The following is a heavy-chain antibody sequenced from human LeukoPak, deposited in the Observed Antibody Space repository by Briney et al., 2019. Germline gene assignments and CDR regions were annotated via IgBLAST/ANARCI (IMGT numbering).Heavy chain of an antibody. CDR2: IYYSGST. CDR3: ARDPLTPSGSYSGY. Sequence: SETLSLTCTVSGGSISSGGYYWSWIRQHPGKGLEWIGYIYYSGSTYYNPSLKSRVTISVDTSKNQFSLKLSSVTAADTAVYYCARDPLTPSGSYSGYWGQGTLVTVSS. D-gene: IGHD1-26*01. J-gene: IGHJ4*02. V-gene: IGHV4-31*03. CDR1: GGSISSGGYY.